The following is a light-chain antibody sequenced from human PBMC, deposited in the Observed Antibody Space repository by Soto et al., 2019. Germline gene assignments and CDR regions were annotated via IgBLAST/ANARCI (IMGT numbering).Light chain of an antibody. Sequence: QAVVTQPASVSGSPGQSITISCTGTSSDVGAHDYVSWYQQHPGKAPKLMIYEVSYRPSGVSNRFSGSKSGNTASLTISGLQAEDEATYYCSSYTSTNTLFGGGTQLTVL. V-gene: IGLV2-14*01. J-gene: IGLJ3*02. CDR1: SSDVGAHDY. CDR3: SSYTSTNTL. CDR2: EVS.